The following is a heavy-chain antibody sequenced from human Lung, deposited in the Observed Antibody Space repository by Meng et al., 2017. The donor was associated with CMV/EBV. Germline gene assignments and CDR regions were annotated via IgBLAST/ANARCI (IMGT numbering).Heavy chain of an antibody. Sequence: GAXRLSCAASGFTFSNYWMHWVRQAPGKGLVWVSRIQGSDIAYADSVQGRFSISRDNAKNTLYLQINSLRVEDTAVYYCARASPYSRSYVDYWARERWSXSPQ. CDR3: ARASPYSRSYVDY. CDR2: IQGSDI. V-gene: IGHV3-74*01. J-gene: IGHJ4*02. CDR1: GFTFSNYW. D-gene: IGHD6-6*01.